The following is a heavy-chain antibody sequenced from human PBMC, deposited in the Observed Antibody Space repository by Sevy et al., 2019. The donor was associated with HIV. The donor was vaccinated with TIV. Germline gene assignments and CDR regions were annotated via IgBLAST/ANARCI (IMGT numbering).Heavy chain of an antibody. D-gene: IGHD3-3*01. V-gene: IGHV1-2*02. J-gene: IGHJ4*02. CDR1: GYTFTGYY. CDR2: INPNSGGT. Sequence: GESLKISCKTSGYTFTGYYIHWVRQAPGQGLGWMGWINPNSGGTNYAQKFQGRVTVTRDTSISTAYMDLGRLRSDDTAVYYCARAILTISLDYWGQGTLVTVSS. CDR3: ARAILTISLDY.